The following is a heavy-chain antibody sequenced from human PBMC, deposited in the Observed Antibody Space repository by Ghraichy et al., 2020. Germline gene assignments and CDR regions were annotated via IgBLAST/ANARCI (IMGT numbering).Heavy chain of an antibody. J-gene: IGHJ3*02. CDR1: GGSISSYY. V-gene: IGHV4-59*01. D-gene: IGHD3-10*01. Sequence: SETLSLTCTVSGGSISSYYWSWIRQPPGEGLEWIGYVFYTGSTNYNPSLKSRVTISLDTSKNQFSLKLSSVTAADTAVYYCARDLPTAYYYGSGSAFDIWGQGTMVTDSS. CDR2: VFYTGST. CDR3: ARDLPTAYYYGSGSAFDI.